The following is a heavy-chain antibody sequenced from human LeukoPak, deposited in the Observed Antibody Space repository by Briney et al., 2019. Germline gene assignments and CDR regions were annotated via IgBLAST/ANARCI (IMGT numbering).Heavy chain of an antibody. Sequence: ASVKVSCKASGYTFTNYGVCWVRQAPGQGLEWMGWISVYNGYTNYAQKLQGRVTMTTDTSTSTAYMELRSLRSDDTAVYYCARRGGYCSSTSCVYYYMDVWGKGTTVTVSS. J-gene: IGHJ6*03. V-gene: IGHV1-18*04. CDR2: ISVYNGYT. CDR3: ARRGGYCSSTSCVYYYMDV. D-gene: IGHD2-2*01. CDR1: GYTFTNYG.